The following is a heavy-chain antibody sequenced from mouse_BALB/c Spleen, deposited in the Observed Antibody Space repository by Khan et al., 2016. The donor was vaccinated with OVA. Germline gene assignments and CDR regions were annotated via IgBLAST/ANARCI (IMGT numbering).Heavy chain of an antibody. CDR3: TRLAYYYDSEGFAY. CDR2: VSTGGSYT. J-gene: IGHJ3*01. V-gene: IGHV5-6*01. D-gene: IGHD1-1*01. Sequence: EVELVESGGDLVKPGGSLKLSCAASGFTFSTSGMPWVRQTPDQRLEWVATVSTGGSYTYYPASVKGRFTISRDTATNTLYLQISGLKSEDTAMFYCTRLAYYYDSEGFAYWGQGTLVTVSA. CDR1: GFTFSTSG.